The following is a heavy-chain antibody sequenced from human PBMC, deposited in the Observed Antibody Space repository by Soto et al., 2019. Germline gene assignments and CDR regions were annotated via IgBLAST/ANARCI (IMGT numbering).Heavy chain of an antibody. J-gene: IGHJ5*02. CDR2: IYYSGGT. D-gene: IGHD6-19*01. CDR1: GDSISGSQW. CDR3: TREQSDDNYFDP. Sequence: SETLSLTCAVSGDSISGSQWWSWVRQPPGKGLEWLGYIYYSGGTNYNPSLKSRVTISLDKSKSQFSLRLISVTAADTAVYYCTREQSDDNYFDPWGQGTLVTVSS. V-gene: IGHV4-59*01.